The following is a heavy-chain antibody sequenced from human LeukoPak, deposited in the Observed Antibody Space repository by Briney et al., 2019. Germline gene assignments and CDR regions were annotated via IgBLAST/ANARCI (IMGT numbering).Heavy chain of an antibody. Sequence: GGSLRLSCAASGFTFSSYAMSWVRQAPGKGLEWVSAISGSGGSTYYADSVKGRFTISRDNSKNTLYLQMNSLRAEDTAVYYCAKGTDSYDFWSGYYTTIDYWGQGTLVTVSS. CDR1: GFTFSSYA. CDR2: ISGSGGST. CDR3: AKGTDSYDFWSGYYTTIDY. D-gene: IGHD3-3*01. J-gene: IGHJ4*02. V-gene: IGHV3-23*01.